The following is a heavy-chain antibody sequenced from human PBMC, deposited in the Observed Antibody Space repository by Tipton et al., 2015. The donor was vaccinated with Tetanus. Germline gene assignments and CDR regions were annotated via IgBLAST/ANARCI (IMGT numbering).Heavy chain of an antibody. Sequence: TLSLTCTVPGASFSSGDYYWSWIRKPPGKDLEWIGYIYQTGTTYYNPSLKGRVTISMDRSNTQFSLRLDSLTAADTAVYYCASLVSEVRGVFFDLWGQGTLVSVSS. CDR2: IYQTGTT. V-gene: IGHV4-30-4*01. CDR1: GASFSSGDYY. CDR3: ASLVSEVRGVFFDL. J-gene: IGHJ4*02. D-gene: IGHD3-10*01.